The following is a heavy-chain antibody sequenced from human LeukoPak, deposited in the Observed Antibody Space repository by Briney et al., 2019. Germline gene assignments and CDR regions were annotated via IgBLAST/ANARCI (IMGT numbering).Heavy chain of an antibody. CDR2: IYYSGTT. J-gene: IGHJ4*02. D-gene: IGHD4/OR15-4a*01. CDR1: GGSISSGDYY. V-gene: IGHV4-39*01. Sequence: SETLSLTCTVSGGSISSGDYYWSWIRQPPGKGLEWIGSIYYSGTTYSNPSLNSRVTISRDTSKNQFSLQLHSVTAADTAVYYCVRHDGRGGATMGAWDCWGQGSLVTVSS. CDR3: VRHDGRGGATMGAWDC.